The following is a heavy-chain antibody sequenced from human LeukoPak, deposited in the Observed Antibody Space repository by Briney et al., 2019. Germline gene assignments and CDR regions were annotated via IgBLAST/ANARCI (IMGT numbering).Heavy chain of an antibody. V-gene: IGHV5-51*01. Sequence: GESLKISCEASGYRFTDYWIAWVRQMSGKGLEWMGIVYPADSDARYSPPFQGHVTMSVDKSINTAYLQWNSLKASDTATYYCARVPELGSLVNYFDPWGQGTLVTVSS. CDR2: VYPADSDA. CDR1: GYRFTDYW. J-gene: IGHJ5*02. D-gene: IGHD2-21*01. CDR3: ARVPELGSLVNYFDP.